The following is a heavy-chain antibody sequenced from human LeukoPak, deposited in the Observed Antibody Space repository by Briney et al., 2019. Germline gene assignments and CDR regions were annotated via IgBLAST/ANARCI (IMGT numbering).Heavy chain of an antibody. CDR3: ARDVSTSRGNYYMDV. V-gene: IGHV3-20*04. D-gene: IGHD5/OR15-5a*01. CDR2: INWNGGST. Sequence: GGSLRLSCAASGFTFDDYVMNWVRQVPGKGLEWVSGINWNGGSTGYADSVKGRFTISRDNAKNSLYLQMNSLRAEDTALYYCARDVSTSRGNYYMDVWGKGTTVTVSS. CDR1: GFTFDDYV. J-gene: IGHJ6*03.